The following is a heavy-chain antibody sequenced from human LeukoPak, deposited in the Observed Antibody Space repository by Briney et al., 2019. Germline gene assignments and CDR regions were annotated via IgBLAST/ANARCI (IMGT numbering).Heavy chain of an antibody. D-gene: IGHD3-9*01. Sequence: SETLSLTCTVSGGSISSGGYYWSWIRQHPGKGLEWIGYIYYSGSTYYNPSLKSRVTMSVDTSKNQFSLKLSSVTAADTAVYYCARDKTTSYDIRFDYWGQGTLVTVSS. CDR3: ARDKTTSYDIRFDY. CDR2: IYYSGST. J-gene: IGHJ4*02. CDR1: GGSISSGGYY. V-gene: IGHV4-31*03.